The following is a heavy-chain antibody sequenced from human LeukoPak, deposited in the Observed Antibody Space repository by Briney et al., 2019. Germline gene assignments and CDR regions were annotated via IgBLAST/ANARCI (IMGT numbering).Heavy chain of an antibody. CDR3: ARDLVNWFDP. Sequence: GGSLRLSCAASGFTVSSNYMSWVRQAPGKGLEWLSVIYGDGSTYYTDSVKGRFTISRDNSKNTLYLQMNSLRGEDTAVYYCARDLVNWFDPWGQGTLVTVSS. D-gene: IGHD6-6*01. CDR1: GFTVSSNY. CDR2: IYGDGST. V-gene: IGHV3-53*01. J-gene: IGHJ5*02.